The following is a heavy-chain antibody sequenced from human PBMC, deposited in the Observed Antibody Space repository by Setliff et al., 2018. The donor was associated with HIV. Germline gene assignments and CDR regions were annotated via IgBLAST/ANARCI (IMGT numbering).Heavy chain of an antibody. D-gene: IGHD3-3*02. CDR3: ARHPMSPFLEWSFDS. Sequence: GASVKVSCKASGYSFTTSGISWVRQAPGQGLEWMGKISPALGTADYAQKFQGRVTMTTDTSTSTAYMELRNLRSDDTAVYYCARHPMSPFLEWSFDSWGQGTLVTVSS. V-gene: IGHV1-18*01. CDR1: GYSFTTSG. J-gene: IGHJ4*02. CDR2: ISPALGTA.